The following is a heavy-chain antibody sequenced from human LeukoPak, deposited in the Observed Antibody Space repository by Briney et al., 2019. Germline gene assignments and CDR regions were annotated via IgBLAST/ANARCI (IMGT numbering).Heavy chain of an antibody. CDR2: IIPIFGTA. CDR1: GGTFSSYA. CDR3: ARDRHYGSGSLHYYYYYGMDV. J-gene: IGHJ6*04. V-gene: IGHV1-69*01. Sequence: SSVKVSCKASGGTFSSYAISWVRQAPGQGLEWMGGIIPIFGTANYAQKFQGRVTITADESTSTAYMELSSLRSEDAAVYYCARDRHYGSGSLHYYYYYGMDVWGKGTTVTVSS. D-gene: IGHD3-10*01.